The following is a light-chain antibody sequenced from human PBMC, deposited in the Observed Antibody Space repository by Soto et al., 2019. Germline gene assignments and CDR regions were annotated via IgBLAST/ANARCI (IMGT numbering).Light chain of an antibody. CDR1: QSVSSN. CDR3: QQYNNWPP. Sequence: EIVMTQSPATLSVSPGERATLSCRASQSVSSNLAWYQQNPGQAPRRLIYGASTRATGIPARSSGSGSGTEFTLTISSLQSEDFAVYYCQQYNNWPPFGQGTRLEI. J-gene: IGKJ5*01. CDR2: GAS. V-gene: IGKV3-15*01.